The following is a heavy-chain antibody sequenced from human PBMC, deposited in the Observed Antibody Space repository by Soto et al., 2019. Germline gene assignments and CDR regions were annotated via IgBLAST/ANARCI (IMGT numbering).Heavy chain of an antibody. CDR2: ISFTGDSR. CDR3: AKKSCSSPGCPYGMDV. V-gene: IGHV3-23*01. CDR1: GFIFNAYV. Sequence: GGALRVSCAASGFIFNAYVMNWGRQAPGKGLEWVSIISFTGDSRYYADSVKDRFTISRDNSQNTLYLQMNSLRAEDTAVYYCAKKSCSSPGCPYGMDVWGQGTTVTVSS. D-gene: IGHD2-2*01. J-gene: IGHJ6*02.